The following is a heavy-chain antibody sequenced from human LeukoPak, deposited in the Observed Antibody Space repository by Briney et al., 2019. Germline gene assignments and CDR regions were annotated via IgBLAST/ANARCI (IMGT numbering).Heavy chain of an antibody. J-gene: IGHJ4*02. Sequence: PGGSLRLSCAASGFTFSSYAMHWVRQAPGKGLEWVAVISYDGSNKYYADSVKGRFTISRDNSKNTLYLQMNSLRSEDTAVYYCARDIILTTVAYYFDSWGQGTLVTVSS. D-gene: IGHD4-23*01. CDR1: GFTFSSYA. V-gene: IGHV3-30-3*01. CDR2: ISYDGSNK. CDR3: ARDIILTTVAYYFDS.